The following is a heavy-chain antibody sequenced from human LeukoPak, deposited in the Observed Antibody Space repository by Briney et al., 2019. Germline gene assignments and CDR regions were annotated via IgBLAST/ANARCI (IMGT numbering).Heavy chain of an antibody. D-gene: IGHD3-22*01. V-gene: IGHV1-46*01. CDR1: GYTFTSYY. CDR3: ATSRTYYYDSSGGALRGHAFDI. CDR2: INPSGGST. J-gene: IGHJ3*02. Sequence: ASVKVSCKASGYTFTSYYMHWVRQAPGQGLEWMGIINPSGGSTSYAQEFQGRVTMTRDMSTSTVYMELSSLRSEDTAVYYCATSRTYYYDSSGGALRGHAFDIWGQGTMVTVSS.